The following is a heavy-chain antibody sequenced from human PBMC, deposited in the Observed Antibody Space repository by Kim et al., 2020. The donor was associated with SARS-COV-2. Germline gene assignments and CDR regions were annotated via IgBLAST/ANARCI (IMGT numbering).Heavy chain of an antibody. D-gene: IGHD3-16*01. V-gene: IGHV1-69*13. J-gene: IGHJ4*02. CDR1: GGTFSSYA. CDR3: ARDRVKRLGDHLFDY. Sequence: SVKVSCKASGGTFSSYAISWVRQAPGQGLEWMGGIIPIFGTANYAQKFQGRVTITADESTSTAYMELSSLRSEDTAVYYCARDRVKRLGDHLFDYWGQGTLVTVSS. CDR2: IIPIFGTA.